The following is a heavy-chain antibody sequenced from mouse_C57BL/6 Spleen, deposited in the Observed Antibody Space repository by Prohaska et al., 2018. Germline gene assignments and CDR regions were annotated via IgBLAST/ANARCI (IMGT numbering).Heavy chain of an antibody. CDR3: ESRYGSSSDFDY. Sequence: KPGASVKLSCKASVYTFTSYWMHWVKQRPGQGPEWIGLIHPNSGSTNYNEKFKSKATLTVDKSSSTAYMQLSSLTSADSAVYYWESRYGSSSDFDYWGQGTTLTVSA. CDR2: IHPNSGST. CDR1: VYTFTSYW. J-gene: IGHJ2*01. D-gene: IGHD1-1*01. V-gene: IGHV1-64*01.